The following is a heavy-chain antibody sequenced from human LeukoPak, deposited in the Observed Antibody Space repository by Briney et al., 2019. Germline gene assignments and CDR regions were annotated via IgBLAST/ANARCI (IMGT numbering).Heavy chain of an antibody. V-gene: IGHV1-69*05. CDR2: FIPIFGTA. J-gene: IGHJ4*02. CDR3: AREGRGGNYFDY. Sequence: GASVKVSCKASGGTFSSYAISWVRQAPGQGLEWMGGFIPIFGTANYAQKFQGRVTITTDESTSTAYMELSSLRSEDTAVYYCAREGRGGNYFDYWGQGTLVTVSS. CDR1: GGTFSSYA. D-gene: IGHD1-26*01.